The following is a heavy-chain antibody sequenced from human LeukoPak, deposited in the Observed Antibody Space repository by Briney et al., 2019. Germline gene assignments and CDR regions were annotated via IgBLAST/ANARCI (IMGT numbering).Heavy chain of an antibody. J-gene: IGHJ4*02. CDR2: INPNSGGT. CDR3: ARGITMVRGVINPPNY. V-gene: IGHV1-2*02. D-gene: IGHD3-10*01. Sequence: AAVKVSCKASGYTFTGYYMHWVRQAPGQGLEWMGWINPNSGGTNYAQKFQGRVTMTRDTSISTAYMELSRLRSDDTAVYYCARGITMVRGVINPPNYWGQGTLVTVSS. CDR1: GYTFTGYY.